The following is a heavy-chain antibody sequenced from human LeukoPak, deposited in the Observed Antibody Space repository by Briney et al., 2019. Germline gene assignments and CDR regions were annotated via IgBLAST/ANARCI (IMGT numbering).Heavy chain of an antibody. D-gene: IGHD4-23*01. CDR3: ARSYGGNLGFDY. CDR1: GFTFSSYA. V-gene: IGHV3-30*04. Sequence: GGSLRLSCAASGFTFSSYAMHWVRQVPGKGLEWVAVISYDGSNKYYADSVKGRFTISRDNSKNTLYLQMNSLRAEDTAVYYCARSYGGNLGFDYWGQGTLVTVSS. J-gene: IGHJ4*02. CDR2: ISYDGSNK.